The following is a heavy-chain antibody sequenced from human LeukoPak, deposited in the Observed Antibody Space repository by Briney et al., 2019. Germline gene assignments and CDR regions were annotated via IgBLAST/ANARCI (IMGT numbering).Heavy chain of an antibody. CDR1: GFTFSYYW. Sequence: GGSLRLSCAASGFTFSYYWMHWVRQAPGKGLVWVSRINHDGSSTTYADSVKGRFTISRDNARNSLFLQMNSLRAEDTTVYYCARGGTRDWYFDLWGRGTLVTVSS. V-gene: IGHV3-74*01. CDR3: ARGGTRDWYFDL. CDR2: INHDGSST. J-gene: IGHJ2*01.